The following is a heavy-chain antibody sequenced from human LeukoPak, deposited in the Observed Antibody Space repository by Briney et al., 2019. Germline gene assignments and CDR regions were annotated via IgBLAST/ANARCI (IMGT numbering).Heavy chain of an antibody. Sequence: PSQTLSLTCTVSGGSISSGDYYWSWIRQPPGKGLEWFGYIDYSGSTYYNPSLKSRVTISVDTSKNQFSLKLSSVTAADTAVYYCARDLSISGGDYYYYYYMDVWGKGTTVTVSS. D-gene: IGHD3-16*01. J-gene: IGHJ6*03. V-gene: IGHV4-30-4*08. CDR1: GGSISSGDYY. CDR2: IDYSGST. CDR3: ARDLSISGGDYYYYYYMDV.